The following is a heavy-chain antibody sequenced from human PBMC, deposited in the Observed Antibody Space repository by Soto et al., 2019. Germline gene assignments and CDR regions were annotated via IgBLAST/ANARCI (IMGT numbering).Heavy chain of an antibody. CDR1: GFTFNAYA. J-gene: IGHJ5*02. CDR2: IGGSGGNR. Sequence: EVQLLESGGGLVLPGGSLRLSCAASGFTFNAYAMTWVRQAPGKGLEWVSAIGGSGGNRYYEASVKGRFTISRDNSKDALDLQMNSLRVEDTAVYYGASVDSDYINSVNHWCQGILVTVSS. D-gene: IGHD4-4*01. V-gene: IGHV3-23*01. CDR3: ASVDSDYINSVNH.